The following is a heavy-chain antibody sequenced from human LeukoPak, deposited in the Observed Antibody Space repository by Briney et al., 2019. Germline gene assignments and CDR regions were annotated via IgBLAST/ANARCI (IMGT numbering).Heavy chain of an antibody. CDR3: TRALVDQYGREI. Sequence: GVSLRLSGAASGFTFSIYWMHWVRQVPGKGRVWVSRISPDGSSTNYADSVKGRFAISRDNAKNTVYLQMNSLGAEDTAVYYCTRALVDQYGREIWGQGTMVTVSS. CDR2: ISPDGSST. CDR1: GFTFSIYW. J-gene: IGHJ3*01. D-gene: IGHD1-26*01. V-gene: IGHV3-74*01.